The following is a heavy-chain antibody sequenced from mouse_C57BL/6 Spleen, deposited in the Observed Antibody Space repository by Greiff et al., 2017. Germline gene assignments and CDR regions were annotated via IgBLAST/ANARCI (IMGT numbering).Heavy chain of an antibody. D-gene: IGHD1-1*01. CDR1: GFSLSTSGMG. J-gene: IGHJ1*03. Sequence: QVTLKESGPGILQSSQTLSLTCSFSGFSLSTSGMGVSWIRQPSGKGLEWLAHIYWDDDKRYNPSLKSRLTISKDTSRNQVFLKITSVDTADTATYYCARSDTTVVARYFDVWGTGTTVTVSS. V-gene: IGHV8-12*01. CDR2: IYWDDDK. CDR3: ARSDTTVVARYFDV.